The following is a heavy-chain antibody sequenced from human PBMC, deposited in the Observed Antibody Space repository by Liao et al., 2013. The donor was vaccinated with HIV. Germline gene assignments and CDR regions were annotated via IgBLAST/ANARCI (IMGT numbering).Heavy chain of an antibody. Sequence: QVQLQESGPGLVKPSQTLSLTCTVSGGSIDSGSFYWTWIRQPAGKGLEWIGRIYTSGSTNYNPSLKSRVIISVDTSKNQFSLKLSSVTAADTAVYYCARGYWGQNDAFDIWGQGTMVTVSS. CDR3: ARGYWGQNDAFDI. CDR1: GGSIDSGSFY. CDR2: IYTSGST. D-gene: IGHD7-27*01. J-gene: IGHJ3*02. V-gene: IGHV4-61*02.